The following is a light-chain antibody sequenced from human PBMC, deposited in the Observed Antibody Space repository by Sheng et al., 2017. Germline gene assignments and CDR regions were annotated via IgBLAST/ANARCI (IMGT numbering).Light chain of an antibody. CDR2: GAS. V-gene: IGKV3-20*01. CDR3: QQYGSSPT. Sequence: EIVMTQSPATLSVSPGERATLSCRASQSVTSNLAWYQQKPGQVPRLLIHGASTRATGIPDRFSGSGSGTDFTLTISGLEPEDFAVYYCQQYGSSPTFGQGTKVEIK. J-gene: IGKJ1*01. CDR1: QSVTSN.